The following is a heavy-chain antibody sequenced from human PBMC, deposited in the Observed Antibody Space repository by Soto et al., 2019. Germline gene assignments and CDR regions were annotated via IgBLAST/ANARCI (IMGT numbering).Heavy chain of an antibody. CDR3: AKSSGWYYDY. D-gene: IGHD6-19*01. CDR2: IYYSGST. Sequence: LSLTCTVSGGSISSYYWSWIRQPPGKGLEWIGYIYYSGSTNYNPSLKSRVTISVDTSKNQFSLKLSSVTAADTAVYYCAKSSGWYYDYWGQGTLVTVSS. J-gene: IGHJ4*02. V-gene: IGHV4-59*01. CDR1: GGSISSYY.